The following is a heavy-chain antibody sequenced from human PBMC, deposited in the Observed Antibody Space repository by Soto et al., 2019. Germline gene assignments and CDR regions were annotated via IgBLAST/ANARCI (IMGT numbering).Heavy chain of an antibody. V-gene: IGHV4-39*01. CDR2: VYYGGAIFYSGNI. CDR3: VRYDRINMKPYSPEGFHI. J-gene: IGHJ3*02. D-gene: IGHD3-3*02. Sequence: SETLSLTCTVSGDSVSSSNSHWGWTRQPPGKGLEYIGSVYYGGAIFYSGNIYYNPSLKSRVTISVDTSKNQFSLRLSSVTAADTGVYYCVRYDRINMKPYSPEGFHIWGQGTMVTVSS. CDR1: GDSVSSSNSH.